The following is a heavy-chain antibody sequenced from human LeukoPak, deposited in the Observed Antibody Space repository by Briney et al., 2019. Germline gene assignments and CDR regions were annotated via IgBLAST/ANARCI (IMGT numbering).Heavy chain of an antibody. J-gene: IGHJ4*02. CDR1: GGSISSYY. CDR2: IYYSGST. D-gene: IGHD2-2*02. CDR3: ARGENQLLYDY. Sequence: SETLSLTCTVSGGSISSYYWSWIRQPPGKGLEWIGYIYYSGSTNYNPSLKSRVTMSVDTSKNQFSLKLSSVTAADTAVYYCARGENQLLYDYWGQGTLVTVSS. V-gene: IGHV4-59*12.